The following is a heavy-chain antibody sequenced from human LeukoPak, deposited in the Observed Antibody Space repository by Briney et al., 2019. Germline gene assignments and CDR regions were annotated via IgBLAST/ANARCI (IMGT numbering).Heavy chain of an antibody. V-gene: IGHV5-51*01. CDR1: GYRFSSYW. CDR2: IYPGDSET. J-gene: IGHJ4*02. Sequence: KPGESLKISCKGSGYRFSSYWIGWVRQMPGKGLEWMGIIYPGDSETRYSPSFQGQVTISADKSISTAYLQWSSLKASDTAMYYCVRALGYCSSGSCYYYDYWGQGTLSPSPQ. D-gene: IGHD2-15*01. CDR3: VRALGYCSSGSCYYYDY.